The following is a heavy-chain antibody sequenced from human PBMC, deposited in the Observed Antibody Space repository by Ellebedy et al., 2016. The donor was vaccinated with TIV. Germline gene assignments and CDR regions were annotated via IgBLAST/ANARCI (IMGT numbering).Heavy chain of an antibody. CDR2: INSRNSSI. CDR3: AKALMIWIFDY. D-gene: IGHD2-2*03. CDR1: GFTFSSYS. J-gene: IGHJ4*02. V-gene: IGHV3-48*01. Sequence: GESLKISCAASGFTFSSYSMNWVRQAPGKGLEWVSYINSRNSSISYADSVKGRFTISRDNAKNSLYLQMNSLRAEDTAVYYCAKALMIWIFDYWGQGTLVTVSS.